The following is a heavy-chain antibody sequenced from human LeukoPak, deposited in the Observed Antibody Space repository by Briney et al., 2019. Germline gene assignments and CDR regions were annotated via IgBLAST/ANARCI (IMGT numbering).Heavy chain of an antibody. CDR3: ARDGPVSGAKAVWGY. J-gene: IGHJ4*02. CDR2: INPNSGGT. Sequence: ASVKVSCKASGYTFTGYYMHWVRQAPGQGLEWMGWINPNSGGTNYAQKFQGRVTMTRDTSISTAYMELSRLRSDDTAVYYCARDGPVSGAKAVWGYWGQGTLVTVSS. CDR1: GYTFTGYY. D-gene: IGHD1/OR15-1a*01. V-gene: IGHV1-2*02.